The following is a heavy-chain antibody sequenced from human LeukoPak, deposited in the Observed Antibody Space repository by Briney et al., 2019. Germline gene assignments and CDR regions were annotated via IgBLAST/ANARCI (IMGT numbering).Heavy chain of an antibody. J-gene: IGHJ3*02. V-gene: IGHV1-69*04. CDR3: ARLGNSSGWYGSLVGAFDI. D-gene: IGHD6-19*01. Sequence: SVKVSCKASGYTFTSYGISWVRQAPGQGLEWMGRIIPILGIANYAQMFQGRVTTTADKSTSTAYMELSSLRSEDTAVYYCARLGNSSGWYGSLVGAFDIWGQGTMVTVSS. CDR2: IIPILGIA. CDR1: GYTFTSYG.